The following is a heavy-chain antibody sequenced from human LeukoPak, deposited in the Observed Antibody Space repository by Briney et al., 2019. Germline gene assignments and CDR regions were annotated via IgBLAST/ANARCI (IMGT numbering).Heavy chain of an antibody. CDR1: GGSISSRNYY. V-gene: IGHV4-39*01. CDR2: VYYTGTT. CDR3: ARHVSVAVTNFFDY. J-gene: IGHJ4*02. D-gene: IGHD6-19*01. Sequence: SETLSLTCTVSGGSISSRNYYWGWIRQPPGKGPEWIGGVYYTGTTYSNPSLKSRVTISVDTSKNQFSLRLSSVAAADTAVYYCARHVSVAVTNFFDYWGQGTLVTVSS.